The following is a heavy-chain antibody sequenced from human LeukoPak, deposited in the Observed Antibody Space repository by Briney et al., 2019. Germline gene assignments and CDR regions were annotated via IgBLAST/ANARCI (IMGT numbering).Heavy chain of an antibody. V-gene: IGHV4-59*08. CDR2: IYYSGST. D-gene: IGHD1-26*01. Sequence: SETLSLICTVSGGSVTTYYWSWIRQPPGKGLEWIAYIYYSGSTNYNPSLKSRVTISVDTSKNQVSLRLSSVTAADTAVYYCARHAIYSGDYSFWFNPWGLGTLVTVSS. CDR3: ARHAIYSGDYSFWFNP. J-gene: IGHJ5*02. CDR1: GGSVTTYY.